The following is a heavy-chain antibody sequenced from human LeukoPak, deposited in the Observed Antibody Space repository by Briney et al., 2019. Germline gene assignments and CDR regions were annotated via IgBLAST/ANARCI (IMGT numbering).Heavy chain of an antibody. CDR2: IYAGDSDT. V-gene: IGHV5-51*01. D-gene: IGHD6-25*01. CDR1: GYTFTNYW. CDR3: ADRVDSGFSFDF. J-gene: IGHJ4*02. Sequence: GESLKISCKGSGYTFTNYWIAWVRQMPGKGLEWMGIIYAGDSDTRYSPSFQGQVTISADRSLSTAYLQWSSLKASDTATYYCADRVDSGFSFDFWGQGTLVTVSS.